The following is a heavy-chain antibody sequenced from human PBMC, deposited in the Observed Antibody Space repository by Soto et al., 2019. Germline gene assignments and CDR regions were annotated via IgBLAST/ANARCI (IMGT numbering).Heavy chain of an antibody. J-gene: IGHJ6*03. Sequence: SETLSLTCTASGGSISSYYWSWIRQPPGKGLEWIGYIYSSGSTNYNPSVKSRVTISLDTSKNQFSLKLSSVTAADTAVYYCARTSLEWLSPYYYYYMDVWGKGTTVTVSS. D-gene: IGHD3-3*01. CDR2: IYSSGST. CDR3: ARTSLEWLSPYYYYYMDV. V-gene: IGHV4-59*01. CDR1: GGSISSYY.